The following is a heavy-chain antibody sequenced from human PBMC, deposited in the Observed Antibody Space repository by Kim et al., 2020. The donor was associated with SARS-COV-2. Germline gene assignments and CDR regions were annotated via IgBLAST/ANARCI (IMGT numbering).Heavy chain of an antibody. Sequence: GGSLRLSCAASGFTFSTYAMHWVRQAPGKGLEWVSVISKDGSNKYYADSVKGRFTISRDTSKNTLYLRMNSLRAEDTAVYYCARSQRCPLDGEGYYFDYWGQGALVTVSS. D-gene: IGHD4-17*01. CDR1: GFTFSTYA. V-gene: IGHV3-30-3*01. CDR2: ISKDGSNK. J-gene: IGHJ4*02. CDR3: ARSQRCPLDGEGYYFDY.